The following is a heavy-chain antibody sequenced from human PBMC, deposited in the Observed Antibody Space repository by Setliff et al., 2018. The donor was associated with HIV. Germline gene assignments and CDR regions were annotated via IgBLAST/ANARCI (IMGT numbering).Heavy chain of an antibody. J-gene: IGHJ5*02. CDR3: ARDLIAVAFNWFDP. CDR2: IKQDGSEK. D-gene: IGHD6-19*01. Sequence: PGGSLRLSCAASGFTFSSYWMSWVRQAPGKGLEWVANIKQDGSEKYYVDSVKGRFTISRDNAKNSLYLQMNSLRVEDTAVYYCARDLIAVAFNWFDPWGQGTLVTAPQ. CDR1: GFTFSSYW. V-gene: IGHV3-7*03.